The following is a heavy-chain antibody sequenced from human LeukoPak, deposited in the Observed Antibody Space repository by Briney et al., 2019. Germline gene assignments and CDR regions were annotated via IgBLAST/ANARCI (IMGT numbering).Heavy chain of an antibody. D-gene: IGHD3-10*01. CDR3: ARTLALYGSGSFFDF. Sequence: PGGSLRLSCAASGFIFSNYAMHWIRQAPGKGLEWVAVISYDGSIKYYADSLKGRFTISRDNSKNTLYLQMNSLRAEDTAVYYCARTLALYGSGSFFDFWGQGTLVTVSS. V-gene: IGHV3-30-3*01. CDR1: GFIFSNYA. CDR2: ISYDGSIK. J-gene: IGHJ4*02.